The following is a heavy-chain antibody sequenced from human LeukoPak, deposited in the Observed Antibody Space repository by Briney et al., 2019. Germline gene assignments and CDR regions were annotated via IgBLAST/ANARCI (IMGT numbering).Heavy chain of an antibody. V-gene: IGHV1-69*05. CDR2: IIPIFGTA. CDR1: GGTFSSYA. D-gene: IGHD5-18*01. Sequence: GASVKVSCKASGGTFSSYAISWVRQAPGQGLEWMGRIIPIFGTANYAQKFQGRVTITTDESTSTAYMELSSLRSEDTAVYYCAREPAKDTAMVTGEEANWGQGTLVTVSS. CDR3: AREPAKDTAMVTGEEAN. J-gene: IGHJ4*02.